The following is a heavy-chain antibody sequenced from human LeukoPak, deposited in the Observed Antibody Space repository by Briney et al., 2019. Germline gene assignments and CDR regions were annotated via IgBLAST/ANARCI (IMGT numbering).Heavy chain of an antibody. D-gene: IGHD1-14*01. CDR2: LYTSGSP. V-gene: IGHV4-61*02. CDR1: GGSISSATYY. CDR3: ARQPLRTSRFSAYYYTDV. Sequence: SQTLSLTCTVSGGSISSATYYWSSIRQPAGKGLEWIVLLYTSGSPNYNPSLKSRVTISVDTSKNQFSLKLTSVTAAAPAANTCARQPLRTSRFSAYYYTDVSGKGTTVTVSS. J-gene: IGHJ6*03.